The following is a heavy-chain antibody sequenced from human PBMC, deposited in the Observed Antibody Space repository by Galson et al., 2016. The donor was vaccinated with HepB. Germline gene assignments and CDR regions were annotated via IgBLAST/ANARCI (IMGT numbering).Heavy chain of an antibody. J-gene: IGHJ6*02. CDR3: ATGNEYSSPVYYYYALDV. V-gene: IGHV4-59*01. Sequence: SETLSLTCSIFGGSISSYYWTWMRQPQGKGLEWIGNIYFTGGNNYNPSLKSQVTISLDTSSNQFSLKLTSVPAADSARYYCATGNEYSSPVYYYYALDVWGQGTTVTVSS. D-gene: IGHD6-6*01. CDR2: IYFTGGN. CDR1: GGSISSYY.